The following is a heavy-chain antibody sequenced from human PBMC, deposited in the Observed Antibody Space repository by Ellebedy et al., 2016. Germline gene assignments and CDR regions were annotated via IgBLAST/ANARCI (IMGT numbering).Heavy chain of an antibody. V-gene: IGHV3-23*01. CDR3: RPGHYFDQ. Sequence: GESLKISXVASGFTFRNFFMSWVRQAPGGGLEWISTISGDGDTTFSADSVKGRFTISRDNSKSTLYLQMNSLRVDDTAVYYCRPGHYFDQWGQGALVTVSS. J-gene: IGHJ4*02. D-gene: IGHD1-14*01. CDR1: GFTFRNFF. CDR2: ISGDGDTT.